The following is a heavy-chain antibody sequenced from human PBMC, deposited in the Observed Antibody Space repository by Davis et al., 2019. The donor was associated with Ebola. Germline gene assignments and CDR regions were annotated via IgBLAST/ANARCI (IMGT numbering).Heavy chain of an antibody. Sequence: MPSEPLSLPFPPYGGSFSGYSWSWFRQPPGKGLEWTGEINPTGCTHYNPSLKSRVTISVDKSKNQFSLKRSSVTAADTAGYYCARDRRDYYGTGSPNPYGDDGMDGWGQGTTVTVSS. D-gene: IGHD3-10*01. V-gene: IGHV4-34*01. CDR3: ARDRRDYYGTGSPNPYGDDGMDG. J-gene: IGHJ6*02. CDR1: GGSFSGYS. CDR2: INPTGCT.